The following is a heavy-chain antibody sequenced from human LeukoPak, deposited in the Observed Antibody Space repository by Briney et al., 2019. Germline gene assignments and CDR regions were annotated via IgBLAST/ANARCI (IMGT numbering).Heavy chain of an antibody. D-gene: IGHD3-10*01. CDR3: AREGSYYGSGSSPRPFDY. CDR2: IIPIFGTA. J-gene: IGHJ4*02. CDR1: GGTFSSYA. Sequence: ASVKVSCKASGGTFSSYAISWVRQAPGQGLEWMGGIIPIFGTANYAQKFQGRVTITADKSTSTAYMELSSLRSEDTAVYYCAREGSYYGSGSSPRPFDYWGQGTLVTVS. V-gene: IGHV1-69*06.